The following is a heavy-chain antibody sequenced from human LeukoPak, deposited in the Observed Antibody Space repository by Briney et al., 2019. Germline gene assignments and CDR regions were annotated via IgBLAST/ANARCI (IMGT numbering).Heavy chain of an antibody. V-gene: IGHV4-38-2*01. J-gene: IGHJ4*02. CDR2: IYHSGST. D-gene: IGHD5-12*01. CDR3: ARWLPYYFDY. CDR1: GFTFSSYS. Sequence: PGGSLRLSCAASGFTFSSYSMNWVRQPPGKGLEWIGSIYHSGSTYYNPSLKSRVTISVDTSKNQFSLKLSSVTAADTAVHYCARWLPYYFDYWGQGTLVTVSS.